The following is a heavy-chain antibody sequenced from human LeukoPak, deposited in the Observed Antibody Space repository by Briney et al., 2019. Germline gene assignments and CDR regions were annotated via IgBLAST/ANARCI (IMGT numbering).Heavy chain of an antibody. CDR2: ISGYNGKT. Sequence: ASVKVSCKASGYTFTSFSISWVRQAPGQGLEWMGWISGYNGKTNYAQKLQGRVTMTTDTSTTTAYMELRSLRSDDTAVYYCARVICSGDSCYPPSAVDIWGQGTMVTVSS. CDR3: ARVICSGDSCYPPSAVDI. CDR1: GYTFTSFS. J-gene: IGHJ3*02. D-gene: IGHD2-15*01. V-gene: IGHV1-18*01.